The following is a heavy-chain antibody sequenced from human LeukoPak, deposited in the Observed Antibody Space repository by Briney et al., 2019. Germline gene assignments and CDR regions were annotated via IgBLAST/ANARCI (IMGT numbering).Heavy chain of an antibody. J-gene: IGHJ4*02. V-gene: IGHV3-66*01. CDR2: IYINAGTT. CDR3: ARDGSKFYFDY. CDR1: GFIVSSNH. Sequence: GGSLRLSCAASGFIVSSNHMNWVRQTPGKGLEWVSIIYINAGTTHYADSVKGRFIISRDNSKNTVYLQMNNLRADDSAVYYCARDGSKFYFDYWGQGALVTVSS.